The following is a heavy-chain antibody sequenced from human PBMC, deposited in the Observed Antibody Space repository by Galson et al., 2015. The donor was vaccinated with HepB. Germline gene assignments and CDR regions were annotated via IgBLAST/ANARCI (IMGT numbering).Heavy chain of an antibody. V-gene: IGHV3-21*01. CDR3: ASEYDFWSGYPYYFDY. D-gene: IGHD3-3*01. J-gene: IGHJ4*02. CDR1: GFTFSSYS. CDR2: ISTSSTYI. Sequence: SLRLSCAASGFTFSSYSMNWVRQAPGKGLEWVSSISTSSTYIYYADSVKGRFTISRDNAKNSLYLQMNSLRAEDTAVYYCASEYDFWSGYPYYFDYWGQGTLVTVSS.